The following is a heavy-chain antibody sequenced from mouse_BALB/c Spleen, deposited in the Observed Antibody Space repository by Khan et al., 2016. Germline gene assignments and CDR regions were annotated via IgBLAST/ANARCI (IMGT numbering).Heavy chain of an antibody. V-gene: IGHV3-2*02. Sequence: EVQLQESGPGLVKPSQSLSLTCTATGYSITSDYAWYWIRQFPGNRLEWMCYISYSGSPSYNPTLKSRISITRDNSKNTAFLQLNCVTSEDTATYYCARSDYGDKDAMDYWGQGTSVTVSS. CDR1: GYSITSDYA. CDR3: ARSDYGDKDAMDY. D-gene: IGHD1-1*01. J-gene: IGHJ4*01. CDR2: ISYSGSP.